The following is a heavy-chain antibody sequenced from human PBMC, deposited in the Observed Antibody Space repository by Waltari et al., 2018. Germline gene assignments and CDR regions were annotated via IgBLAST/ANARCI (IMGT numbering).Heavy chain of an antibody. J-gene: IGHJ5*02. D-gene: IGHD6-6*01. Sequence: QLHLQESGPELVKPSETLYLTCTVSSVSISSGAYYWGWIRRPAGKGPEWIGNIYYSGNTYSHPSLESRVAISVDTSRNQFFLSLTSVTAADAAVYYCARAECSTSSCFFVSGFDPWGQGIHVTVSS. CDR3: ARAECSTSSCFFVSGFDP. V-gene: IGHV4-39*01. CDR2: IYYSGNT. CDR1: SVSISSGAYY.